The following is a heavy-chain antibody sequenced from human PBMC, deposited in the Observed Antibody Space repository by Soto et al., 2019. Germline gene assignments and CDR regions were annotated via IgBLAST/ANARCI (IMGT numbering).Heavy chain of an antibody. Sequence: QVQLVQSGAEVRKPGASVKVSCNASGYSFTDYYMHWVRQAPGQGLEWMGVIDPRGGSASYAQIFQGRVTMIRHTSTSTVYMELSSLRSEDTATYYCARALGVAGVRLLFAYWGQGTLVTVSS. J-gene: IGHJ4*02. V-gene: IGHV1-46*01. CDR2: IDPRGGSA. CDR3: ARALGVAGVRLLFAY. CDR1: GYSFTDYY. D-gene: IGHD3-10*01.